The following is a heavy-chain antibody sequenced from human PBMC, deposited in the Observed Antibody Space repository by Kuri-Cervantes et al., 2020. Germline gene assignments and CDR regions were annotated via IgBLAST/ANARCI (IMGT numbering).Heavy chain of an antibody. Sequence: ASVKVSCKASGYTFTSYAIHWVRQAPGQRLEWMGWINAGNGNTKYSQKFQGRVTITRDTSASTTYMDLSSLRSDGTAVYYCARARGYKIEFDHWGQGTLVTVSS. V-gene: IGHV1-3*01. CDR3: ARARGYKIEFDH. CDR1: GYTFTSYA. CDR2: INAGNGNT. J-gene: IGHJ4*02. D-gene: IGHD5-18*01.